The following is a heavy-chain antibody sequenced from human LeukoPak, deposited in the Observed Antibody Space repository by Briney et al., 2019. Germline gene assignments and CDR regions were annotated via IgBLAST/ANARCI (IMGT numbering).Heavy chain of an antibody. V-gene: IGHV3-11*04. Sequence: PGGSLRLSCAASGFTFSDYYMSWIRRAPGKGLEWVSYISSSGSTIYYADSVRGRFTISRDNAKNSLYLQMNSLRAEDTAVYYCARDGGDVLRYFDWLYGYFDYWGQGTLVTVSP. J-gene: IGHJ4*02. D-gene: IGHD3-9*01. CDR2: ISSSGSTI. CDR1: GFTFSDYY. CDR3: ARDGGDVLRYFDWLYGYFDY.